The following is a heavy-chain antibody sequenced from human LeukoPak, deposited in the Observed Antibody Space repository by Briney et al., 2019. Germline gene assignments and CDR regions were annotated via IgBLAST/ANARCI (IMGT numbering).Heavy chain of an antibody. D-gene: IGHD3-10*01. CDR2: IYSGGST. J-gene: IGHJ5*02. V-gene: IGHV3-66*01. CDR3: ARAIGTYYYGSRFDP. CDR1: GFTFAYSA. Sequence: GGSLRLSCAASGFTFAYSAMSWVRQAPGKGLEWVSVIYSGGSTYYADSVKGRFTISRDNSKNTLYLQMNGLRAEDTAVYYCARAIGTYYYGSRFDPWGQGTLVTVSS.